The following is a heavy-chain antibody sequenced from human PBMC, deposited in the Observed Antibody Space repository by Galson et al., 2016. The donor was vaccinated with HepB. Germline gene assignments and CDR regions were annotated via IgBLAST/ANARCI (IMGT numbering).Heavy chain of an antibody. D-gene: IGHD6-13*01. J-gene: IGHJ4*02. CDR1: GFTFSSHW. CDR3: RIGTAGIDY. V-gene: IGHV3-74*01. Sequence: SLRLSCAASGFTFSSHWMHWVRQAPGKGLVCVSRLKSDGRSTYYADSVKGRFTISRDNARNTLYLQMNSLGAADTAVYYCRIGTAGIDYWGQGTLVTVSS. CDR2: LKSDGRST.